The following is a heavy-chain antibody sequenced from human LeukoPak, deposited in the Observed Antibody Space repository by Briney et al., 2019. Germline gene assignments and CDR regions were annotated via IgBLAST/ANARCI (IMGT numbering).Heavy chain of an antibody. CDR1: GFTFSSYS. J-gene: IGHJ4*02. Sequence: GGSLRLSCAASGFTFSSYSMNWVRQAPGKGLEWVSSISSSSSYIYYADSVKGRFTISRDNAKNSLYLQMNSLRAEDTAVYYCARDLTLEWLFSPRGPSLSFGYWGQGTLVTVSS. D-gene: IGHD3-3*01. CDR3: ARDLTLEWLFSPRGPSLSFGY. V-gene: IGHV3-21*01. CDR2: ISSSSSYI.